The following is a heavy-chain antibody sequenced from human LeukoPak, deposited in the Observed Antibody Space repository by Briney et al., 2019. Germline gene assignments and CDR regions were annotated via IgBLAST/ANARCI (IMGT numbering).Heavy chain of an antibody. CDR2: ISYDGSEK. CDR3: ASGLIPVSNSRDY. D-gene: IGHD5/OR15-5a*01. J-gene: IGHJ4*01. CDR1: GFPFSRYA. V-gene: IGHV3-30*04. Sequence: GMSLRLSCAASGFPFSRYAMHWVRQAPGKGLEWVAVISYDGSEKFYTDSAEGRFTISRDNSNSTLYLHMNSLRDEDTALYYWASGLIPVSNSRDYWGHGTLVVVSS.